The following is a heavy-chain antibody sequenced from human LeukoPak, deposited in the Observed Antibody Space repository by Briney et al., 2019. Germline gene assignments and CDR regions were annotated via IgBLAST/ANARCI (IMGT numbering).Heavy chain of an antibody. V-gene: IGHV4-59*02. CDR1: GASVSTYY. D-gene: IGHD4-23*01. J-gene: IGHJ4*02. CDR3: ARSRLRWNFDY. CDR2: IYYSGST. Sequence: PSETLSLTYTVSGASVSTYYWTWIRQPPGKGLEWIGYIYYSGSTNYNPSLKSRVTISLDTSKNQFSLKLSSVTAADTAVYYCARSRLRWNFDYWGQGTLVTVSS.